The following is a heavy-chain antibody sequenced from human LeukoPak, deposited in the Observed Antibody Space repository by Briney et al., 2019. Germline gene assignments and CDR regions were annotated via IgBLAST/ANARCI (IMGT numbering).Heavy chain of an antibody. CDR3: ARGAGNYYDSSGYLLYFQH. Sequence: GGSLRLSCAGSGFSFSSYGMHWVRQAPGKGLEWMAFIRSDGSNKYYADSVKGRFTISRDNSKNTLYLQMNSLRAEDTAVYYCARGAGNYYDSSGYLLYFQHWGQGTLVTVSS. V-gene: IGHV3-30*02. J-gene: IGHJ1*01. D-gene: IGHD3-22*01. CDR1: GFSFSSYG. CDR2: IRSDGSNK.